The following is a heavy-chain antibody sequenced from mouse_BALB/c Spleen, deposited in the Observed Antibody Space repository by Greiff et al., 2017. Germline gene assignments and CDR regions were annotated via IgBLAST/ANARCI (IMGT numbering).Heavy chain of an antibody. CDR1: GYTFTDYE. CDR3: TRWNGNYEDY. CDR2: IDPETGGT. J-gene: IGHJ2*01. Sequence: QVQLKQSGAELVRPGASVTLSCKASGYTFTDYEMHWVKQTPVHGLEWIGAIDPETGGTAYNQKFKGKATLTADKSSSTAYMELRSLTSEDSAVYYCTRWNGNYEDYWGQVTTLTVSS. D-gene: IGHD2-1*01. V-gene: IGHV1-15*01.